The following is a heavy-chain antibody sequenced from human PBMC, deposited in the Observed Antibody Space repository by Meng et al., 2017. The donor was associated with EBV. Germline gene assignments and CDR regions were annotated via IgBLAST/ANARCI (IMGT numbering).Heavy chain of an antibody. J-gene: IGHJ4*02. V-gene: IGHV1-69*06. CDR3: ARAEIAAAGRLDY. CDR2: ILPIFGRA. Sequence: LERSLAKVKQPRSSAKVSSKATGGTSSSYALSWVLQAPGQGLEWWGGILPIFGRANYAQKFQGRVTITADKSTSTAYMELSSLRSEDTAVYYCARAEIAAAGRLDYWGQGTLVTVSS. CDR1: GGTSSSYA. D-gene: IGHD6-13*01.